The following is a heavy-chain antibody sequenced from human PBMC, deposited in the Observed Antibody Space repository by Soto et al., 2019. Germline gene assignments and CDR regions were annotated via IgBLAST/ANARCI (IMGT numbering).Heavy chain of an antibody. CDR2: IIPIFGTE. Sequence: QVQLVQSGAEVKKPGSSVRVSCKASGGTFSSYAISWVRQAPGQGLEWMGGIIPIFGTENYAQKFQGRVTITADESTSTADMERSSLRSEDTAVYYCARDRIAGSKYYYGMDVWGQGTTVTVSS. V-gene: IGHV1-69*01. J-gene: IGHJ6*02. D-gene: IGHD6-13*01. CDR1: GGTFSSYA. CDR3: ARDRIAGSKYYYGMDV.